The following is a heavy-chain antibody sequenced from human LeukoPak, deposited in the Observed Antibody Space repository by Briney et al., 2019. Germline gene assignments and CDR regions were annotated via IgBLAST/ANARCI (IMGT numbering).Heavy chain of an antibody. CDR2: SKNKENSHST. CDR1: GFTFSSYS. Sequence: GGSLRLSCAPSGFTFSSYSMNWVRQAPGKGLEWVGQSKNKENSHSTDYAASVRGRFTISRDASKNLLYLQMNSLKTEDKAVYYCAREYYYGMDVWGQGTTVTVSS. CDR3: AREYYYGMDV. J-gene: IGHJ6*02. V-gene: IGHV3-72*01.